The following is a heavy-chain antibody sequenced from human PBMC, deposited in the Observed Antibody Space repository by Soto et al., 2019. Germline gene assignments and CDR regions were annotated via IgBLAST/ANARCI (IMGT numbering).Heavy chain of an antibody. CDR2: IIPLFGSP. J-gene: IGHJ4*02. CDR1: GGTFTNYD. D-gene: IGHD3-16*02. Sequence: QVQLVQSGTEVQKPGSSVKLSCKTSGGTFTNYDISWVRQAPGHGLERMVGIIPLFGSPHYSPKFEGRVTITADEVSTTDHLELSSLRLDDTAVYFCAWTLAFCGGNSYLPNFDTWGQGTLVIVSS. V-gene: IGHV1-69*01. CDR3: AWTLAFCGGNSYLPNFDT.